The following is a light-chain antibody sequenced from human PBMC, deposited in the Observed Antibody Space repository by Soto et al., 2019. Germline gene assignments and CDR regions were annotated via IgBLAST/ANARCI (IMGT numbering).Light chain of an antibody. CDR1: QSVSSSY. CDR3: QQYNTWTSIT. J-gene: IGKJ5*01. CDR2: DTS. V-gene: IGKV3-15*01. Sequence: EIVLTQSPGTLSLSPGERATLSCRASQSVSSSYLAWYQRKPGQAPRLLIYDTSTRATGIPARFSGSGSGTEFTLTISSLQSEDFAVYYCQQYNTWTSITFGQGTRLEIK.